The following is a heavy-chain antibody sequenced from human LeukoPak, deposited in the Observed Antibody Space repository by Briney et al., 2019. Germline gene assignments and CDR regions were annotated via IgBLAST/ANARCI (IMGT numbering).Heavy chain of an antibody. CDR2: IYYSGTT. Sequence: SETLSLTCTVSGGSISSSSYYWGWIRQPPGKGLEWIGSIYYSGTTYYNPSLKSRVTISVDTSKNQFSLKLSSVTAADTAVYYCARHARPPSGVDTSCFDYWGQGTLVTVSS. J-gene: IGHJ4*02. V-gene: IGHV4-39*01. CDR3: ARHARPPSGVDTSCFDY. D-gene: IGHD5-18*01. CDR1: GGSISSSSYY.